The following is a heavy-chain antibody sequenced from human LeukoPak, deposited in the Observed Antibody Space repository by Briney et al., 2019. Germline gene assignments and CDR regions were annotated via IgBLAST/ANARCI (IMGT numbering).Heavy chain of an antibody. Sequence: HPGGSLRLSCTVSGFTVSSNSMSWVHQAPGKGLEWVSFIYSDNTHYSDSVKGRFTISRDNSKNMLYLQMNSLRAEDTAVYYCATLEYYDSSNDVFDIWGQGTMVTVSS. V-gene: IGHV3-53*01. J-gene: IGHJ3*02. CDR1: GFTVSSNS. CDR2: IYSDNT. CDR3: ATLEYYDSSNDVFDI. D-gene: IGHD3-22*01.